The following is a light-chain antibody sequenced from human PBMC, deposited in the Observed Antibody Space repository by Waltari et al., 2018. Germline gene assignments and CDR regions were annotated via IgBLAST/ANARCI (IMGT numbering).Light chain of an antibody. J-gene: IGKJ2*01. V-gene: IGKV3-11*01. CDR1: QSVGSY. Sequence: EIVLTQSPATLSLSPGDRATLSCRASQSVGSYLAWYQQKSGQAPRLLIYDASNRATGIPARFSGSGSGTDFTFTISSLEPEDFVVYYCHQRLIWPYTFGQGTKLEIK. CDR2: DAS. CDR3: HQRLIWPYT.